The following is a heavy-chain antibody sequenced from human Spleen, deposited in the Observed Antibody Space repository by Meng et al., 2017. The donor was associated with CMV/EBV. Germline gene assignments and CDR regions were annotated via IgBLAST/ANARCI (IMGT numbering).Heavy chain of an antibody. CDR3: ESGDRSKGGSGLSWLDY. D-gene: IGHD3-10*01. J-gene: IGHJ4*02. V-gene: IGHV1-69*04. Sequence: SAKVSCQASGYTLTGNDMHWVRQGPGQGLEWMGRILPILVIANYAQKSQGRVTITADKSTSTAYMELSSLRSEDTAVYYCESGDRSKGGSGLSWLDYWGQGTLVTVSS. CDR1: GYTLTGND. CDR2: ILPILVIA.